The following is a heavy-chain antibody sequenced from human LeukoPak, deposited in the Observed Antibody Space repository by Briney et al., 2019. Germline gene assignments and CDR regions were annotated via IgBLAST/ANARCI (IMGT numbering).Heavy chain of an antibody. CDR3: ARDLAAAGTINAFDI. D-gene: IGHD6-13*01. V-gene: IGHV4-39*07. CDR1: GGSIRSSYYY. J-gene: IGHJ3*02. CDR2: IYDSGST. Sequence: SETLSLTCTVSGGSIRSSYYYWGWIRQPPGKGLEWIGSIYDSGSTYYNPSLKSRVTISVDTSKNQFSLKLNSVTAADTAVYYCARDLAAAGTINAFDIWGQGTMVTVSS.